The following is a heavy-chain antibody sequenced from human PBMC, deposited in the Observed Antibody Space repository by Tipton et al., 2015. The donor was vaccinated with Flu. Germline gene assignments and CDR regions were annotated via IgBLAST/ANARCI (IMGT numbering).Heavy chain of an antibody. CDR2: IYYSGST. D-gene: IGHD3-10*01. CDR3: ARDFIYSYGQYGMDV. V-gene: IGHV4-31*03. Sequence: TLSLTCTVSGGSISRGGYYWSWIRQHPGKGLEWIGYIYYSGSTYYNPSLKSRVTISVDTSKNQFSLKLSSVTAADTAVYYCARDFIYSYGQYGMDVWGQGTSVTVSS. CDR1: GGSISRGGYY. J-gene: IGHJ6*02.